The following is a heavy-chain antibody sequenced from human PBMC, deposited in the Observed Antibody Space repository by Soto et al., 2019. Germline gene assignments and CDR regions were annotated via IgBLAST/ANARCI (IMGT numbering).Heavy chain of an antibody. CDR3: ERADGLYVWFNAF. J-gene: IGHJ4*02. CDR1: GYTFTSYY. D-gene: IGHD3-10*01. V-gene: IGHV1-69*13. CDR2: IIPVFGTP. Sequence: VKVSCKASGYTFTSYYMHWVRQAPGQGLECMGGIIPVFGTPYYAEKFQGRVTITADESTNTAYMELSSLRSEDTAIYYCERADGLYVWFNAFWGQELLVTVSP.